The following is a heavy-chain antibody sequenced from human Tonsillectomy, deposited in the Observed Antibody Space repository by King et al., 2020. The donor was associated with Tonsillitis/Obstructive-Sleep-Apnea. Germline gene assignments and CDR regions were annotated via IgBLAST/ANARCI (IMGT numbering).Heavy chain of an antibody. CDR2: IYYSGST. CDR1: GGSISSGGYY. D-gene: IGHD5-12*01. V-gene: IGHV4-31*03. CDR3: ATEVATGAFDY. J-gene: IGHJ4*02. Sequence: MQLQESGPGLVKPSQTLSLTCTVSGGSISSGGYYWSWIRQHPGKGLEWIGYIYYSGSTYYNPSLKSRVTISLDTSKNQFSLRLTSVTAADTAVYYCATEVATGAFDYWGQGTLVTVSS.